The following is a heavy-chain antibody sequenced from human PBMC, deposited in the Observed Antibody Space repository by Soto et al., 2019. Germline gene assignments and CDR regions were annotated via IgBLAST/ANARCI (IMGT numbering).Heavy chain of an antibody. Sequence: GSLRLSGAASVFTGSSYSMNWVRQAPGKGLEWVSSISSSSSYIYYADSVKGRFTISRDNAKNSLYLQMNSLRAEDTAVYYCARDFEYCSSTSCYTGIFDYWGQGTLVTVSS. CDR1: VFTGSSYS. CDR2: ISSSSSYI. J-gene: IGHJ4*02. D-gene: IGHD2-2*01. CDR3: ARDFEYCSSTSCYTGIFDY. V-gene: IGHV3-21*01.